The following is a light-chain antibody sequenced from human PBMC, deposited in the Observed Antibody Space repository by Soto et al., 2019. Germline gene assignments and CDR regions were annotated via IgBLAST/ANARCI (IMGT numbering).Light chain of an antibody. J-gene: IGKJ5*01. V-gene: IGKV3-20*01. Sequence: EIVLTQSPGTLSLSPGERATLSCRASQSVSSNYLAWYQQKPGQAPRLLIYGASSRATGIPDRFSGSGSGTDFTLTIRRLEPEDFAVYYCQQYGNSPITFGQGTRLEI. CDR2: GAS. CDR1: QSVSSNY. CDR3: QQYGNSPIT.